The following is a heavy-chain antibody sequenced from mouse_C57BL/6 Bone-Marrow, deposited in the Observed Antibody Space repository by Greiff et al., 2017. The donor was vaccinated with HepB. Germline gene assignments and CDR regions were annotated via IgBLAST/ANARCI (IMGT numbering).Heavy chain of an antibody. J-gene: IGHJ2*01. CDR3: ARLPIYYDYDPYYFDY. Sequence: EVNVVESGGGLVQPGGSLSLSCAASGFTFTDYYMSWVRQPPGKALEWLGFIRNKANGYTTEYSASVKGRFTISRDNSQSILYLQINALRAEDSATYYGARLPIYYDYDPYYFDYWGQGTTLTVSS. CDR1: GFTFTDYY. V-gene: IGHV7-3*01. D-gene: IGHD2-4*01. CDR2: IRNKANGYTT.